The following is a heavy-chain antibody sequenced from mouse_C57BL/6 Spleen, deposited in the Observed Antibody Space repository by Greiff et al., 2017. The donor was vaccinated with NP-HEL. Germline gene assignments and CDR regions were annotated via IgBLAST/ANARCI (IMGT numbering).Heavy chain of an antibody. J-gene: IGHJ3*01. CDR3: ARRRGSSYEAWFAY. Sequence: VQLQQPGPELVKPGASVKISCKASGYSFTGYYMNWVKQSPEKSLEWIGEINPSTGGTTYNQKFKAKATLTVDKSSSTAYMQLKSLTSEDSAVYYCARRRGSSYEAWFAYWGQGTLVTVSA. V-gene: IGHV1-42*01. CDR2: INPSTGGT. CDR1: GYSFTGYY. D-gene: IGHD1-1*01.